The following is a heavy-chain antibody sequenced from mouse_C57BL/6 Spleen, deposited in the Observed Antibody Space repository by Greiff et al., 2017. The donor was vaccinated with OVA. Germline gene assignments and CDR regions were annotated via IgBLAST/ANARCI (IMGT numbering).Heavy chain of an antibody. CDR3: ARFDYGSSYYFDY. D-gene: IGHD1-1*01. Sequence: VQLQQSGPVLVKPGASVKMSCKASGYTFTDYYMNWVKQSHGKSLEWIGVINPYNGGTSYNQKFKGKATLTVDKSSSTAYMELNSLTSEDSAVYYCARFDYGSSYYFDYWGQGTTRTVSS. CDR2: INPYNGGT. J-gene: IGHJ2*01. V-gene: IGHV1-19*01. CDR1: GYTFTDYY.